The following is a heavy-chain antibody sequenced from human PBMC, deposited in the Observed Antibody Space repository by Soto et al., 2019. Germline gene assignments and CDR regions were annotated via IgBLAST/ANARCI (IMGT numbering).Heavy chain of an antibody. CDR1: GFTFSSYA. J-gene: IGHJ1*01. CDR2: ISGSGVST. V-gene: IGHV3-23*01. D-gene: IGHD6-19*01. Sequence: GGSLRLSCAASGFTFSSYAMTWVRQAPGKGLEWVSAISGSGVSTYYADSVKGRFTISRDNSKNTLYLQMNSLRAEDTAVYYCAKDGVGSGWVCQHWGQGTLVTVSS. CDR3: AKDGVGSGWVCQH.